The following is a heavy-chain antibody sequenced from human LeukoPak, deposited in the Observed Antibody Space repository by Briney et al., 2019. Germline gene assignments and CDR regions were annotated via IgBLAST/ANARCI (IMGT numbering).Heavy chain of an antibody. CDR1: GGSFSGYY. V-gene: IGHV4-34*01. D-gene: IGHD3-22*01. Sequence: SETLSLTCAVYGGSFSGYYWSWIRQPPGKGLEEIGEINHSGSTNYNPSLKSRVTISVDTSKNQSSLKLSSVTAAATAVYYCARSTIRPYYYDSSGYFSAFAIWSQGTMVTVSS. CDR2: INHSGST. J-gene: IGHJ3*02. CDR3: ARSTIRPYYYDSSGYFSAFAI.